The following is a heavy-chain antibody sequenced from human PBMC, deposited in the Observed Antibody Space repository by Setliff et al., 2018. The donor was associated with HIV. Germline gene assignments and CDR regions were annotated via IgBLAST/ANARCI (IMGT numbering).Heavy chain of an antibody. CDR2: IDSSGTT. CDR1: GGSFGVYR. Sequence: SETLSLTCTISGGSFGVYRWSWIRQSAGRGLEWIGRIDSSGTTDYKPSLKGRVAISVDTSRNQFSPRVTSVTAADTAVYFCARDRHSSGLGSYGPWGPGILVTVSS. V-gene: IGHV4-4*07. J-gene: IGHJ5*02. D-gene: IGHD3-10*01. CDR3: ARDRHSSGLGSYGP.